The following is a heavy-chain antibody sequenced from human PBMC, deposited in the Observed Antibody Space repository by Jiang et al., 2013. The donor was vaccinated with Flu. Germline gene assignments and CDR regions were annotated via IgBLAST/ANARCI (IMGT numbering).Heavy chain of an antibody. V-gene: IGHV5-51*03. D-gene: IGHD3-22*01. CDR1: GYSFTNYW. CDR3: ARGGYYYDSSGSYIFDY. Sequence: GAEVKKPGESLKISCKASGYSFTNYWVAWVRQMPGEGLEWMGIIYPGDADTRYSPSFQGQVTISADRSISTAFVQWSRLKASDTAMYYCARGGYYYDSSGSYIFDYWGQGTLVTVSS. CDR2: IYPGDADT. J-gene: IGHJ4*02.